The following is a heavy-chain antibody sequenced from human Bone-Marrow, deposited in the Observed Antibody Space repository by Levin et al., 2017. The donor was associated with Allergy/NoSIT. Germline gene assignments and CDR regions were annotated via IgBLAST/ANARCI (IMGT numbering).Heavy chain of an antibody. CDR3: ARDGYDILTGYLGGDYYYMDV. J-gene: IGHJ6*03. V-gene: IGHV3-30-3*01. CDR1: GFTFSSYA. D-gene: IGHD3-9*01. CDR2: ISYDGSNK. Sequence: GESLKISCAASGFTFSSYAMHWVRQAPGKGLEWVAVISYDGSNKYYADSVKGRFTISRDNSKNTLYLQMNSLRAEDTAVYYCARDGYDILTGYLGGDYYYMDVWGKGTTVTVSS.